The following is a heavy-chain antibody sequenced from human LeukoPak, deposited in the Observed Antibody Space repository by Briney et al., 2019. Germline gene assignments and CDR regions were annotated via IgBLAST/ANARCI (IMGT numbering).Heavy chain of an antibody. CDR3: ARAAKGYSSSWYFDY. J-gene: IGHJ4*02. Sequence: ASVKVSCKASGYTFTSYGISRVRQAPGQGLEWMGWISAYNGNTNYAQKLQGRVTMTTDTSTSTAYMELRSLRSGGTAVYYCARAAKGYSSSWYFDYWGQGTLVTVSS. V-gene: IGHV1-18*01. CDR2: ISAYNGNT. D-gene: IGHD6-13*01. CDR1: GYTFTSYG.